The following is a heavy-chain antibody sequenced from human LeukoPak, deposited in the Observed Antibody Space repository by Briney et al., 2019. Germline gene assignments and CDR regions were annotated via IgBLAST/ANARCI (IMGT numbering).Heavy chain of an antibody. D-gene: IGHD4-17*01. Sequence: PGRSLRLSCAASGFTFSSYGMHWVRQAPGKGLEWVAVISYDGSNKYYADSVKGRFTISRDNSKNTLYLQMNSLRAEDTAVYYCAKDSGEALGYVDYWGQGTLVTVSS. CDR1: GFTFSSYG. V-gene: IGHV3-30*18. CDR2: ISYDGSNK. CDR3: AKDSGEALGYVDY. J-gene: IGHJ4*02.